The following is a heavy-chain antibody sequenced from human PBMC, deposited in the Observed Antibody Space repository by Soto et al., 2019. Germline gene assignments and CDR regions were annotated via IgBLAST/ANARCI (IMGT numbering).Heavy chain of an antibody. CDR2: ISSTTNYI. V-gene: IGHV3-21*06. CDR3: ARESEDLTSNFDY. CDR1: GFTFTRYS. J-gene: IGHJ4*02. Sequence: VGSLRLSCAASGFTFTRYSMNWVRQAPGKGLEWVSSISSTTNYIYYGDSMKGRFTISRDNAKNSLYLEMNSLRAEDTAVYYCARESEDLTSNFDYWDQGTLVTVSS.